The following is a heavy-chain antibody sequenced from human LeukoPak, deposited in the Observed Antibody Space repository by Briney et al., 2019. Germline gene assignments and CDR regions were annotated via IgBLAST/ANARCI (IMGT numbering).Heavy chain of an antibody. CDR3: ARKGATMIPWYFDL. J-gene: IGHJ2*01. Sequence: SETLSLTCTVSGGSISSYSWSWIRQPAGKGLEWIGRIYTSGSTNYNPSLKSRVTISVDKSKNQFSLKLSSETAADTAVYYCARKGATMIPWYFDLWGRGTLVTVSS. V-gene: IGHV4-4*07. CDR1: GGSISSYS. CDR2: IYTSGST. D-gene: IGHD3-22*01.